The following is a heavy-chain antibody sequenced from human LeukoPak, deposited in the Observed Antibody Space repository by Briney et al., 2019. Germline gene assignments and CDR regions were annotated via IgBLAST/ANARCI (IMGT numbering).Heavy chain of an antibody. CDR3: VRGVGHFDFWSGYSR. CDR2: IYIRSSAL. V-gene: IGHV3-48*04. J-gene: IGHJ4*02. Sequence: PGGSLRLSCAASGFTFSMYSMSWVRQAPGKGLEWISDIYIRSSALYYADSVQGRFTISRDNAKNSLYLQMNSLRAEDTAVYYCVRGVGHFDFWSGYSRWGQGTLVTVSS. CDR1: GFTFSMYS. D-gene: IGHD3-3*01.